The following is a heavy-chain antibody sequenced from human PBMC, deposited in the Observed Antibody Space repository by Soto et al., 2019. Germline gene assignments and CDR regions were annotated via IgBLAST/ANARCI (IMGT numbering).Heavy chain of an antibody. V-gene: IGHV3-9*01. CDR1: GFTFDDYA. D-gene: IGHD6-6*01. CDR3: AKETSSSGLFDF. J-gene: IGHJ4*02. CDR2: ISWSSGSI. Sequence: GGSLRLSCAASGFTFDDYAMHWVRQAPGKGLEWVSHISWSSGSIGYADSVKGRFTISRDNAKNSLYLQMNSLRGEDTALYYCAKETSSSGLFDFWGQGTLVTVSS.